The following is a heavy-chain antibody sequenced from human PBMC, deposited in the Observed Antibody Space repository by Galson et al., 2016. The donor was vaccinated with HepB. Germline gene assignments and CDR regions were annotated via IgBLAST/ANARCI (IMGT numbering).Heavy chain of an antibody. Sequence: SLRLSCAASGFTFSTSSMHWVRQAPGKGLEWVSLISYDGNHKYFADSVRGRFTIFRDNFRNTLYLQMNSLTTEDTGVYYCASGYCRSGNCPDIDFGGQGTLFTGSS. V-gene: IGHV3-30-3*01. CDR1: GFTFSTSS. CDR2: ISYDGNHK. D-gene: IGHD2-15*01. J-gene: IGHJ4*02. CDR3: ASGYCRSGNCPDIDF.